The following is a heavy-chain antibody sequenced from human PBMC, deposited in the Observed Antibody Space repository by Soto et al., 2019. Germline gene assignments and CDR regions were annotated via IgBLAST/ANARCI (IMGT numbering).Heavy chain of an antibody. CDR1: GFTFSSYS. J-gene: IGHJ4*02. Sequence: PGGSLRLSCAASGFTFSSYSVSWVRQAPGKGLEWVSAISGSGGSTYYADSVKGRFTISRDNSKNTLYLQMNSLRAEDTAVYYCAKKGGLVHGFDYWGQGTLVTVSS. CDR2: ISGSGGST. V-gene: IGHV3-23*01. CDR3: AKKGGLVHGFDY. D-gene: IGHD2-15*01.